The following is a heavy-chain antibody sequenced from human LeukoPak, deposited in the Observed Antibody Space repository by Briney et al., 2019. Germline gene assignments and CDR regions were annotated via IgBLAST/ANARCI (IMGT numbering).Heavy chain of an antibody. J-gene: IGHJ5*02. V-gene: IGHV3-30*03. Sequence: GGTLRLSCAASGFTFSSYWMSWVREAPGKGLEWVAVISYDGSNKYYADSVKGGFTISRDNSKNTLYLQMNSLRAEDTAVYYCARGGGYGDHDWFDPWGQGTLVTVSS. CDR3: ARGGGYGDHDWFDP. CDR1: GFTFSSYW. CDR2: ISYDGSNK. D-gene: IGHD4-17*01.